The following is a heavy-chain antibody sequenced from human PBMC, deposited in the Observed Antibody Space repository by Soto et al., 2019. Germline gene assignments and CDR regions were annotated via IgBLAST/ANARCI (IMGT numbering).Heavy chain of an antibody. J-gene: IGHJ4*02. D-gene: IGHD2-8*01. V-gene: IGHV4-30-4*08. CDR3: ARGNVIKMLFDY. CDR1: GGSINDFY. CDR2: IYYSGST. Sequence: SSETLSLTCTVSGGSINDFYWSWIRQPPGKGLEWIGYIYYSGSTYYNPSLKSRVTISVDTSKNQFSLKLSSVTAADTAVYYCARGNVIKMLFDYWGQGTLVTVSS.